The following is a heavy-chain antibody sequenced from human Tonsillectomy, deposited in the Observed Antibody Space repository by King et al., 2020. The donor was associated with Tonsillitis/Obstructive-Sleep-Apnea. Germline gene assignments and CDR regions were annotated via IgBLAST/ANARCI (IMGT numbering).Heavy chain of an antibody. CDR1: GYNFSNYW. D-gene: IGHD4-17*01. Sequence: VQLVESGAEVKKPGESLKISCKGSGYNFSNYWIGWVRQMPGKGLEWMGIIYPAESDIGYSPSFQGQVTISADKSISTAYLQWSSLKTSDTAMYYCARHRDNGDYVTDWFDPWGKGTLVTVSS. V-gene: IGHV5-51*01. CDR3: ARHRDNGDYVTDWFDP. CDR2: IYPAESDI. J-gene: IGHJ5*02.